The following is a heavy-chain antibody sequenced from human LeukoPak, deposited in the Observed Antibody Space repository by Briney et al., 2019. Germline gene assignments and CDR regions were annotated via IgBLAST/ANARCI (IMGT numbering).Heavy chain of an antibody. V-gene: IGHV3-23*01. CDR1: GFTFNNYA. D-gene: IGHD3-22*01. CDR3: ANTVDYDHSRLNYDVDY. Sequence: PGGSLRLSCAGSGFTFNNYAMSWVRQAPGKGLEWVSAISGSGGSTYYADSVKGRFTIPRDNSKNTLYLQMNSLRAEDTAVYYCANTVDYDHSRLNYDVDYWGQGTLVTVSS. CDR2: ISGSGGST. J-gene: IGHJ4*02.